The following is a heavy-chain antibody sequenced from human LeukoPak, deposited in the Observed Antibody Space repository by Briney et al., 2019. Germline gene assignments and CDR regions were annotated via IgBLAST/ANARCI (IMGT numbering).Heavy chain of an antibody. Sequence: PSETLSLTCAVSGYSITSGSYWGWIRQPPGKGLEWIGDMYHSGDTYHNPSLKSRVTISADTSKNQFSLKLTSVTAADTAVYYCAKVGAYGDYARHDYWGQGTLVTVS. CDR1: GYSITSGSY. CDR3: AKVGAYGDYARHDY. D-gene: IGHD4-17*01. V-gene: IGHV4-38-2*01. CDR2: MYHSGDT. J-gene: IGHJ4*02.